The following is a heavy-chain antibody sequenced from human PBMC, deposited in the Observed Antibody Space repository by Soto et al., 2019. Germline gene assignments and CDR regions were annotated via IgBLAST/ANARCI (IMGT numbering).Heavy chain of an antibody. CDR3: ARPRGVAPAVSSFDL. Sequence: QVQLQESGPGLVKPSETLSLTCTVSGDYVTSHYWSWIRQPPGKGLEWIGNVYHSEKTVSSPSLKSRVTKSMDPPKNHLSPSLTPGPAADTAGYYCARPRGVAPAVSSFDLWARCTLMTVSS. J-gene: IGHJ2*01. V-gene: IGHV4-59*08. D-gene: IGHD6-6*01. CDR1: GDYVTSHY. CDR2: VYHSEKT.